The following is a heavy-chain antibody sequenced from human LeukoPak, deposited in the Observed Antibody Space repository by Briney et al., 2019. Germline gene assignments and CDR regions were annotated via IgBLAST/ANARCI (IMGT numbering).Heavy chain of an antibody. Sequence: SETLSLTCAVSGYSISSGYYWGWIQQPPGKGLEWIGSIYYTGNTYYNPSLKSRVTISVDTSKNQFSLKLSSVTAADTAVYYCASRRAYHVYAYWGQGTLVTVSS. CDR1: GYSISSGYY. D-gene: IGHD5/OR15-5a*01. V-gene: IGHV4-38-2*01. J-gene: IGHJ4*02. CDR2: IYYTGNT. CDR3: ASRRAYHVYAY.